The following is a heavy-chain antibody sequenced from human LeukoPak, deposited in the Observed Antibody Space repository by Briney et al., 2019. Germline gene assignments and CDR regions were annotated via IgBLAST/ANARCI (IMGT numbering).Heavy chain of an antibody. CDR3: ARDRDSSYRRGVFDI. CDR1: GFTFSGYE. Sequence: GGSLRLSCAASGFTFSGYEMNWVRQAPGKGLEWASYISSSGSTIYYADSVKGRFTISRDNAKNSLYLQMNSLRAEDTAVYYCARDRDSSYRRGVFDIWGQGTMVSVSS. CDR2: ISSSGSTI. V-gene: IGHV3-48*03. J-gene: IGHJ3*02. D-gene: IGHD6-6*01.